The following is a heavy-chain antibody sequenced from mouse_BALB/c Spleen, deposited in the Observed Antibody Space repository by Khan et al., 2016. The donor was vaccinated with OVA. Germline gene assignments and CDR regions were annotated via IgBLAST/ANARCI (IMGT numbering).Heavy chain of an antibody. CDR1: GYTFTNYW. J-gene: IGHJ2*01. CDR2: IYPGGGYT. D-gene: IGHD3-1*01. Sequence: VQLKQSGAELVRPGTSVKMSCKAAGYTFTNYWIGWVKQRPGHGLEWVGDIYPGGGYTNYNEKFKGKATLTVDTSSSTAYMQLSSRTSEDSAFYYCAGRGAARATWDYFDYWGQGTTLTVSS. V-gene: IGHV1-63*02. CDR3: AGRGAARATWDYFDY.